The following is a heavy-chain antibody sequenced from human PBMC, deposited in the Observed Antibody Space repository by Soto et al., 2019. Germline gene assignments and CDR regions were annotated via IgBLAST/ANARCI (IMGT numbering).Heavy chain of an antibody. D-gene: IGHD3-16*01. CDR1: GYIFVNYG. Sequence: QVQLVQSGDEVKKPGASVKVSGKASGYIFVNYGIAWVRQAPGQGLEWMGWISPYTGNTHSATKVQGRLTMPTDTSTSTAYMDLGSLTSDDTAVYYCVMVDNYVTPTPQDVWGQGPTVTVSS. CDR3: VMVDNYVTPTPQDV. V-gene: IGHV1-18*01. CDR2: ISPYTGNT. J-gene: IGHJ6*02.